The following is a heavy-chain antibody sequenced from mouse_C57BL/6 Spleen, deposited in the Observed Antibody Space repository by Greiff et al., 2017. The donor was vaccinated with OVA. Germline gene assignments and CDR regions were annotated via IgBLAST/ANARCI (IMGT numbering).Heavy chain of an antibody. CDR1: GFNIKDYY. J-gene: IGHJ4*01. Sequence: VQLKESGAELVKPGASVKLSCTASGFNIKDYYMHWVKQRTEQGLEWIGRIDPEDGETKYAPKFQGKATITADTSSNTAYLQLSSLTSEDTAVYYCASYYGSYYYAMDYWGQGTSVTVSS. V-gene: IGHV14-2*01. D-gene: IGHD1-1*01. CDR2: IDPEDGET. CDR3: ASYYGSYYYAMDY.